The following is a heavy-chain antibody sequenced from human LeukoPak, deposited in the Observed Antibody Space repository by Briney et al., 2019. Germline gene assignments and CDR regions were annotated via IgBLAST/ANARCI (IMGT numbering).Heavy chain of an antibody. J-gene: IGHJ6*03. V-gene: IGHV4-39*02. CDR2: ISYTGNT. D-gene: IGHD3-22*01. CDR3: ARLTHSYYADSSGYYPYYYMDV. Sequence: SETLSLTCSVSGGPISSSDYYWGWIRQPPGKGLEWIGRISYTGNTYYTPSLKSRVTISVDTSNNLFSLRLSSVTAGDTAVYYCARLTHSYYADSSGYYPYYYMDVWGKGTTVTVFS. CDR1: GGPISSSDYY.